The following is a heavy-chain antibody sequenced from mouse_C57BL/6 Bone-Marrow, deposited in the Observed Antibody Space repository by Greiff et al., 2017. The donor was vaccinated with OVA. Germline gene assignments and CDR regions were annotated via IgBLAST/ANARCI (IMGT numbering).Heavy chain of an antibody. CDR3: ACLTTLVDSAH. V-gene: IGHV1-7*01. J-gene: IGHJ2*02. CDR2: INPSSGYT. Sequence: QVQLQQSGAELAKPGASVKLSCKASGYTFTSYWMHWVKQRPGQGLEWIGYINPSSGYTKYNQKFKDKAKLTADKSSSTAYMQLSSLTYEDSAESFCACLTTLVDSAHWRQGNSLTVP. CDR1: GYTFTSYW. D-gene: IGHD1-1*02.